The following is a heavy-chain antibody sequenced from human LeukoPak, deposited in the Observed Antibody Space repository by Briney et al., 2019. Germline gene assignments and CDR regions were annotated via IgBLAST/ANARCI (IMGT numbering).Heavy chain of an antibody. Sequence: PGGSLRLSCAASGFTFSSYAMHWVRQAPGKGLEWVAVISYDGSNKYYADSVKGRFTISRDNSKNTLYLQMNSLRAEDTAVYYCARDSRGIAAKGTFDIWGQGTMVTVSS. J-gene: IGHJ3*02. CDR3: ARDSRGIAAKGTFDI. CDR2: ISYDGSNK. CDR1: GFTFSSYA. V-gene: IGHV3-30-3*01. D-gene: IGHD6-13*01.